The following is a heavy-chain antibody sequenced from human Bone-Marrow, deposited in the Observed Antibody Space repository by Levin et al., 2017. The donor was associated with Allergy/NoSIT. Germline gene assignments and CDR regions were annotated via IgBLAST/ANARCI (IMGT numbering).Heavy chain of an antibody. CDR2: ISSTSTYI. Sequence: GESLKISCAVSGFSFSNYKMNWVRQAPGKGLEWVSAISSTSTYIYYADSVKGRFTISRDNAKNTLYLQMSSLRVEDTAVYYCASGGTLDYWGQGTLLAVSS. J-gene: IGHJ4*02. CDR1: GFSFSNYK. V-gene: IGHV3-21*01. D-gene: IGHD1-1*01. CDR3: ASGGTLDY.